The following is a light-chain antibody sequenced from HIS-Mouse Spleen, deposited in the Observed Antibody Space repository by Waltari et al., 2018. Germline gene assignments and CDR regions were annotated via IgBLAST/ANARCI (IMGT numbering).Light chain of an antibody. CDR1: VLAKKY. V-gene: IGLV3-27*01. J-gene: IGLJ2*01. CDR2: KDS. CDR3: YSAADNSGV. Sequence: SYELTQPSSVSVSPGQTARITCSGDVLAKKYARWFQQKPGQAPVLVIYKDSERTSGIPGRFSGCSSGTTVTLTISGAQVEDEADYYCYSAADNSGVFGGGTKLTVL.